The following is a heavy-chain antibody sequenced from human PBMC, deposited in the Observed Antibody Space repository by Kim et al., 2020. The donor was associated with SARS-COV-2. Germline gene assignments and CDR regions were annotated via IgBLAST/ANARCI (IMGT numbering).Heavy chain of an antibody. V-gene: IGHV3-73*01. CDR3: TSRRAYCGGDCYSGAFDI. D-gene: IGHD2-21*02. Sequence: KGRFTISRDDSKNTAYLQMNSLKTGDTAVYYCTSRRAYCGGDCYSGAFDIWGQGTMVTVSS. J-gene: IGHJ3*02.